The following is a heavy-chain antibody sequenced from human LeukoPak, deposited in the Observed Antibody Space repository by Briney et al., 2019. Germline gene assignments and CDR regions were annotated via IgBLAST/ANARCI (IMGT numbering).Heavy chain of an antibody. Sequence: GGSLRLSCAASGFSFSTSGMHWVRQAPGKGLEWVSAISGSGGSTYYADSVKGRFTISRDNSKNTLYLQMNSLRAEDTAVYYCAKAYDFWSGPTYYFDYWGQGTLVTVSS. V-gene: IGHV3-23*01. J-gene: IGHJ4*02. D-gene: IGHD3-3*01. CDR3: AKAYDFWSGPTYYFDY. CDR1: GFSFSTSG. CDR2: ISGSGGST.